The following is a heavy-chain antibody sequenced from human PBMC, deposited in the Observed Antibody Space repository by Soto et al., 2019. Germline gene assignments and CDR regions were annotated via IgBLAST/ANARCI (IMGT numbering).Heavy chain of an antibody. J-gene: IGHJ3*02. V-gene: IGHV1-69*13. CDR3: ARGGHYYDSSGYPAAAFDI. Sequence: SVKVSCKAPGGTFSSYAISWVRQAPGQGLEWMGGIIPIFGTANYAQKFQGRVTITADESTSTAYMELSSLRSEDTAVYYCARGGHYYDSSGYPAAAFDIWGQGTMVTVS. CDR2: IIPIFGTA. CDR1: GGTFSSYA. D-gene: IGHD3-22*01.